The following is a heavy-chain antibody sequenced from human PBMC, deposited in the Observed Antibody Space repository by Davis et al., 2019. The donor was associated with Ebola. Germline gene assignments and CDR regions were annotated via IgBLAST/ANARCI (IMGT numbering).Heavy chain of an antibody. Sequence: PGGSLRLSCAASGFSFSDFGISGVRQSPGKGLEWVSTFGGLDGGPNYGDSVKGRFTISRDNSRNTVHLQMNSLKTEDTAIYYCTDVGAGSDYWGKGTLVTVSS. CDR1: GFSFSDFG. CDR3: TDVGAGSDY. CDR2: FGGLDGGP. V-gene: IGHV3-23*01. J-gene: IGHJ4*02. D-gene: IGHD3-16*01.